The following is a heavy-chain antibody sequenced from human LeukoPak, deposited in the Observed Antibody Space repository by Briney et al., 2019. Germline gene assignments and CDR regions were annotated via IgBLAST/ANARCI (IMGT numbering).Heavy chain of an antibody. CDR1: GFTFSSYS. CDR3: ARSESSSSPYFDY. V-gene: IGHV3-21*01. Sequence: GGSLRLSCAASGFTFSSYSMNWVRQAPGKGLEWVSSISSSSSYIYYADSVKGRFTISRDNAKSSLYLQMNSLRAEDTAVYYCARSESSSSPYFDYWGQGTLVTVSS. CDR2: ISSSSSYI. D-gene: IGHD6-6*01. J-gene: IGHJ4*02.